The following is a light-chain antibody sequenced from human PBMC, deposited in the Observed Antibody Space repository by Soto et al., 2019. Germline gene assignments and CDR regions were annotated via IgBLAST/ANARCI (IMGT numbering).Light chain of an antibody. CDR1: SSDFAIYNS. CDR2: DVT. CDR3: SSFTSSSSYV. V-gene: IGLV2-14*01. J-gene: IGLJ1*01. Sequence: QSVLTQPASVSGSPGQSITLLCTGTSSDFAIYNSVSWYQQHPGKAPKLMIHDVTNRPSGVSGRFSGSRSGNTASLTISALQAEDEADYFCSSFTSSSSYVFGPGTKLTVL.